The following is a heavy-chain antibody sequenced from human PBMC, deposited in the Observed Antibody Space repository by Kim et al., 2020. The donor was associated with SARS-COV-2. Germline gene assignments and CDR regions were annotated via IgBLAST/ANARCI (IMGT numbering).Heavy chain of an antibody. Sequence: IEQHEREQNYVDSVKGRFIISRDNATNSLYLQMNSLRVEATAKYYCAREGVWGQGTTVTVSS. CDR2: IEQHEREQ. V-gene: IGHV3-7*03. CDR3: AREGV. J-gene: IGHJ6*02.